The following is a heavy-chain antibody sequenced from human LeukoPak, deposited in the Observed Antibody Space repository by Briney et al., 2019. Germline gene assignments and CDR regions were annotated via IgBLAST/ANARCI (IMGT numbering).Heavy chain of an antibody. J-gene: IGHJ5*02. CDR2: IRYDGSNK. Sequence: PGGSLRLSCAASGFTFSSYGMHWVRQAPGKGLEWVAFIRYDGSNKYYADSVKGRFTISRGNSKNTLYLQMNSLRAEDTAVYYCAGSSSGWYGEIWFDPWGQGTLVTVSS. CDR3: AGSSSGWYGEIWFDP. D-gene: IGHD6-19*01. V-gene: IGHV3-30*02. CDR1: GFTFSSYG.